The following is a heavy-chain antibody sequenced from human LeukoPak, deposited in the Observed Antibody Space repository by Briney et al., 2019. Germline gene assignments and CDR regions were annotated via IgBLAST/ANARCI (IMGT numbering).Heavy chain of an antibody. CDR1: GFTFSSYA. CDR2: ISPDGYYI. CDR3: ARQSAGEVVVAATAFDW. Sequence: GGSLRLSCAASGFTFSSYAMTWVRQAPGKGLEWVSSISPDGYYIYYADSVKGRFTSSRDNAKNSLFLQMHSLRAEDTVVYYCARQSAGEVVVAATAFDWWGQGTLVTVSS. D-gene: IGHD2-15*01. V-gene: IGHV3-21*01. J-gene: IGHJ4*02.